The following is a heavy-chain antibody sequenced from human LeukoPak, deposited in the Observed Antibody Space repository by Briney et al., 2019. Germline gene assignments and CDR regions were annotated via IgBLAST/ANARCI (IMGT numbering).Heavy chain of an antibody. J-gene: IGHJ4*02. CDR2: IYYTGST. V-gene: IGHV4-34*01. D-gene: IGHD3-3*01. Sequence: PSETLSLTCAVYGGSFSGYYWSWIRQPPGKGLEWIGSIYYTGSTYYNPSLKSRVTISVDTSKNQFSLRLSSVTAADTAVYYCAREDYDFWSGYYSANYWGQGTLVSVSS. CDR3: AREDYDFWSGYYSANY. CDR1: GGSFSGYY.